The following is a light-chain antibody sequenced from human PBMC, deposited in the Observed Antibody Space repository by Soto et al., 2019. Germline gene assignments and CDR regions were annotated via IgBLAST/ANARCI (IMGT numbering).Light chain of an antibody. CDR1: SSDVGGYNY. CDR3: SSYTSSSTPYV. J-gene: IGLJ1*01. V-gene: IGLV2-14*01. Sequence: QSALTQPASVSGSTGQSITISCTGTSSDVGGYNYVSWYQQHPVKAPKLMIYDVTKRPSGVSDRFSGSKSGNTASLTISGIQAEDEADYYCSSYTSSSTPYVVGNGTTVTV. CDR2: DVT.